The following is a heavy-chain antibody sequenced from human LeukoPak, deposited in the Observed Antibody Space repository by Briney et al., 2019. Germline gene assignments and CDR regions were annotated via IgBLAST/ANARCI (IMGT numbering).Heavy chain of an antibody. Sequence: PGGSLRLSCAASGFPVSSYYMSWVRQAPGKGLEWVSVIYIGGRTYYADSVTGRFTISRDNSKNTLYLQMNSLRAEDTAVYYCARCLGGDYVSDTCWYFDLWGRGSLVTVSS. D-gene: IGHD4-17*01. CDR3: ARCLGGDYVSDTCWYFDL. J-gene: IGHJ2*01. CDR2: IYIGGRT. V-gene: IGHV3-53*01. CDR1: GFPVSSYY.